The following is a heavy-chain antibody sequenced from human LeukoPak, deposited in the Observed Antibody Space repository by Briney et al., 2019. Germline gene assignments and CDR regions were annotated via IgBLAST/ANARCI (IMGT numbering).Heavy chain of an antibody. J-gene: IGHJ4*02. Sequence: SETLSLTCAVYGGSFSGYYWSWIRQPPGKGLEWIGEINHSGSTNYNPSLKSRVTISVGTSKNQFSLRLSSVTAADTAVYYCAMGWQQLATGDYFDYWGQGTLVTVSS. D-gene: IGHD6-13*01. CDR3: AMGWQQLATGDYFDY. V-gene: IGHV4-34*01. CDR1: GGSFSGYY. CDR2: INHSGST.